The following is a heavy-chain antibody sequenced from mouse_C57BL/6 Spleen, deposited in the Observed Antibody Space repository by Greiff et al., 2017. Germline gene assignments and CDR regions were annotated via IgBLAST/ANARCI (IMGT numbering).Heavy chain of an antibody. J-gene: IGHJ3*01. Sequence: DVQLVESGGGLVKPGGSLKLSCAASGFTFSSYAMSWVRQTPEKRLEWVATISDGGSYTYYPDNVKGRFTISRDNAKNNLYLQMSHLKSEDTAMYYCARDTPYWGQGTLVTVSA. CDR3: ARDTPY. CDR2: ISDGGSYT. CDR1: GFTFSSYA. V-gene: IGHV5-4*01.